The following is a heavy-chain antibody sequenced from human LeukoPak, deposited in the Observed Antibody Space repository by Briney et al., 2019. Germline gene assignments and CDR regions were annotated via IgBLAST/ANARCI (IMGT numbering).Heavy chain of an antibody. CDR1: GFTFSSYG. CDR3: ARDRYYYDSSGLFYFDY. D-gene: IGHD3-22*01. J-gene: IGHJ4*02. CDR2: IWYDGSNK. V-gene: IGHV3-33*01. Sequence: GRSLRLSCAASGFTFSSYGMHWVRQAPGKGLEWVAVIWYDGSNKYYADSVKGRFTVSRDNSKNTLYLQMNSLRAEDTAVYYCARDRYYYDSSGLFYFDYWGQGTLVTVSS.